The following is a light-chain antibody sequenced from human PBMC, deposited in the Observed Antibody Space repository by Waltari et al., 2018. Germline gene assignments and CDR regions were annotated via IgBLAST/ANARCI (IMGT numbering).Light chain of an antibody. CDR3: QKYDRLPAT. CDR1: QSVSRF. V-gene: IGKV3-20*01. Sequence: GEMGTLSCRASQSVSRFLAWYQQKPGQAPRLLIYGASTRATGIPDRFSGSGSGTDFSLTISRLEPEDFAVYYCQKYDRLPATFGQGTKVEIK. CDR2: GAS. J-gene: IGKJ1*01.